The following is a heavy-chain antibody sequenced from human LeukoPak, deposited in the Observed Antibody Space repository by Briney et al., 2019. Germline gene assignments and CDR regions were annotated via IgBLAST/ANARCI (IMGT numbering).Heavy chain of an antibody. J-gene: IGHJ4*02. CDR3: ARDPGQQLGYSDY. V-gene: IGHV3-30*04. D-gene: IGHD6-13*01. CDR1: GFTFSSYA. CDR2: ISYDGSNK. Sequence: GGSLRLSCAASGFTFSSYAMHWVRQAPGKGLEWVAVISYDGSNKYYADSVKGRFTISRDNSKNTLYLQMNSLRAEDTAVYYCARDPGQQLGYSDYWGQGTLVTVSS.